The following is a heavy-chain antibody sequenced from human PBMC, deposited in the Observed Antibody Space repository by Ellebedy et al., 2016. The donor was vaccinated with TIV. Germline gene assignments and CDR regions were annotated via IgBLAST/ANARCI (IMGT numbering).Heavy chain of an antibody. CDR2: IYYSGST. J-gene: IGHJ4*02. D-gene: IGHD6-6*01. Sequence: SETLSLTXTVSGDSISSYYWSWIRQPPGKGLEWIGYIYYSGSTNYNPSLKSRVTMTRDTSTSTVYMELSSLRSEDTAVYYCARDLGQLVTDYWGQGTLVTVSS. CDR1: GDSISSYY. V-gene: IGHV4-59*01. CDR3: ARDLGQLVTDY.